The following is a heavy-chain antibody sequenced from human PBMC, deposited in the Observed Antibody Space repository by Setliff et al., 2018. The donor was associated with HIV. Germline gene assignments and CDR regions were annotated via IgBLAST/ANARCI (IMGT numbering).Heavy chain of an antibody. CDR1: GYSVSSGYY. D-gene: IGHD3-3*01. V-gene: IGHV4-38-2*02. J-gene: IGHJ4*01. CDR3: ARLGYYNFWSGYWTDY. CDR2: FFPSGGT. Sequence: SETLSLTCTVSGYSVSSGYYWGWIRQPPGKGLDWIGSFFPSGGTYYNPSLQSRVTILVDTSKNQFSLKLNSVTAADTATYYCARLGYYNFWSGYWTDYWGHGTLVTVSS.